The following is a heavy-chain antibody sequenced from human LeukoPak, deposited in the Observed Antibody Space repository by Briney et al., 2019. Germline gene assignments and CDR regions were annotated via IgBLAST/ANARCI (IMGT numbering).Heavy chain of an antibody. V-gene: IGHV1-24*01. D-gene: IGHD6-13*01. CDR2: FDPEDGET. J-gene: IGHJ4*02. Sequence: AASVKVSCKVSGYTLTELSMHWVRQAPGKGLEWMGGFDPEDGETIYAQKFQGRVTMTEDTSTDTAYMELSSLRSEGTAVYYCATVLHPGIAAAGTTYPDYWGQGTLVTVSS. CDR3: ATVLHPGIAAAGTTYPDY. CDR1: GYTLTELS.